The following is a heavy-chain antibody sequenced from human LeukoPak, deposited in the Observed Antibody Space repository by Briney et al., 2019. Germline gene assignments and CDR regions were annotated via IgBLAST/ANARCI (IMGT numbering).Heavy chain of an antibody. CDR1: GGSISSYY. V-gene: IGHV4-59*01. Sequence: ETLSLTCTVSGGSISSYYWSWIRQPAGKGLEWIGYIYYSGSTNYNPSLKSRVTISVDTSKNQFSLKLSSVTAADTAVYYCARVTYYYGSGSPRDFDYWGQGTLVTVSS. J-gene: IGHJ4*02. CDR2: IYYSGST. D-gene: IGHD3-10*01. CDR3: ARVTYYYGSGSPRDFDY.